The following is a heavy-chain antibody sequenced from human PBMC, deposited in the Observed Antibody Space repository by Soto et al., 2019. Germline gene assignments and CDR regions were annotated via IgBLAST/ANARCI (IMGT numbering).Heavy chain of an antibody. Sequence: QVQLVQSGAEVKKPGASVKVSCKASGYPFTSDYVHWVRQAPGQGLEWMGFINPTDGSTSYAQQFQGRVTMTRDTSTITVYMEVSSLRSEDTAFYYCAREMYKTRGSPFDYWGQGTLVTVSS. J-gene: IGHJ4*02. CDR1: GYPFTSDY. D-gene: IGHD3-16*01. V-gene: IGHV1-46*01. CDR3: AREMYKTRGSPFDY. CDR2: INPTDGST.